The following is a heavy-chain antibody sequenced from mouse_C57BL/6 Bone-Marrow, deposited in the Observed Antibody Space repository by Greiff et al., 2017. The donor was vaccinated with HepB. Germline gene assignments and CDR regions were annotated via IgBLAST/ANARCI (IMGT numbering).Heavy chain of an antibody. V-gene: IGHV1-18*01. D-gene: IGHD2-12*01. Sequence: EVQLQQSGPELVKPGASVKIPCKASGYTFTDYNMDWVKQSHGKSLEWIGDINPNNGGTIYNQKFKGKATLTVDKSSSTAYMELRSLTSEDTAVSYCARGDYRVLDWYFDVWGTGTTVTGLL. CDR1: GYTFTDYN. CDR3: ARGDYRVLDWYFDV. J-gene: IGHJ1*03. CDR2: INPNNGGT.